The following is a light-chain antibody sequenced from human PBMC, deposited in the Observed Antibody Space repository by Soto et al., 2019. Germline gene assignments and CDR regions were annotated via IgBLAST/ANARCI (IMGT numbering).Light chain of an antibody. V-gene: IGKV3-20*01. CDR2: GAS. CDR1: ERLSSVY. CDR3: QQYGGSPRIT. J-gene: IGKJ5*01. Sequence: EIVLTQSPGTLSLSPGERATLSCSSSERLSSVYLAWYQQRPGQPPRLLIYGASNRATGIPDRFSGSGSGTDFTLIINRLEPEDVAIYYCQQYGGSPRITFGQGTRLEI.